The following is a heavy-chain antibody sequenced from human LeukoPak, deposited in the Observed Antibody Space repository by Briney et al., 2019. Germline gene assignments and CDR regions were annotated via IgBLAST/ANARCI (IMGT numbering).Heavy chain of an antibody. D-gene: IGHD1-1*01. Sequence: GGSLRLSCAASGFIFNSYGMHWVRQAPGKGLEWVAFIRYDGSNKYYADSVKGRFTISRDNSKNTLYLQMNSLRAEDTAVYYCAKDGRELVSVQYYFDYWGQGTLVTVSS. CDR1: GFIFNSYG. CDR3: AKDGRELVSVQYYFDY. V-gene: IGHV3-30*02. J-gene: IGHJ4*02. CDR2: IRYDGSNK.